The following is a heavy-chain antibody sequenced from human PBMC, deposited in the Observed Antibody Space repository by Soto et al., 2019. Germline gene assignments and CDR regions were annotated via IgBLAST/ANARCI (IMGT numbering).Heavy chain of an antibody. Sequence: GASVKVSCKASGYTFTSYAMHWVRQAPGQRLEWMGWINAGNGNTKYSQKFQGRVTITRDTSASTAYMELSSLRSEDTAVYYCARSSLYCTNGVCYTSGDFDYWGQGTLVTVSS. D-gene: IGHD2-8*01. CDR1: GYTFTSYA. J-gene: IGHJ4*02. V-gene: IGHV1-3*01. CDR2: INAGNGNT. CDR3: ARSSLYCTNGVCYTSGDFDY.